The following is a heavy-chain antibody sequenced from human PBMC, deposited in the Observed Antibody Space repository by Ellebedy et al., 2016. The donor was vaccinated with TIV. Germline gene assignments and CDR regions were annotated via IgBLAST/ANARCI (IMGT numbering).Heavy chain of an antibody. CDR2: ISNSGSTI. CDR1: GFIFSDYY. Sequence: GGSLRLSCAASGFIFSDYYMIWIRQAPGKGLEWVSYISNSGSTIYYADSVEGRFTISRDNAKNSLSLLMNSLRAEDTAVYYCARDARFIDQQHNWFDPWGQGTLVTVSS. V-gene: IGHV3-11*01. CDR3: ARDARFIDQQHNWFDP. D-gene: IGHD2-2*01. J-gene: IGHJ5*02.